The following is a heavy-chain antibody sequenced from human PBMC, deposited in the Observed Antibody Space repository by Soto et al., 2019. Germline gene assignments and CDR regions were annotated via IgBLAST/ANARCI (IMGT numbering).Heavy chain of an antibody. D-gene: IGHD1-26*01. CDR2: ISGSDGKT. V-gene: IGHV3-23*01. J-gene: IGHJ4*02. Sequence: EVQLLESGGGLVRPGGSLRLSCTASGFSFSSYALSWVGQAPGKGLEWVSTISGSDGKTYYADSVKGRFSISRDTSKTTLYPEMTSLRVEDTAVYYCARWSFLDYWGQGTRVTVS. CDR1: GFSFSSYA. CDR3: ARWSFLDY.